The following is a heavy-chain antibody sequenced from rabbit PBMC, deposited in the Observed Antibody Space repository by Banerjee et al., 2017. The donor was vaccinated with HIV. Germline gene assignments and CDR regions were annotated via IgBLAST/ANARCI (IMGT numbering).Heavy chain of an antibody. CDR2: IYAGSSGST. J-gene: IGHJ4*01. V-gene: IGHV1S45*01. CDR3: ARSTSGYDIGDL. Sequence: QEQLEESGGDLVKPEGSLTLTCTASGFSFSSSYWICWVRQAPGKGLEWIACIYAGSSGSTYYASWAKGRFTISSHNAQNTLYLQLNSLTAADTATYFCARSTSGYDIGDLWGQGTLVTDS. CDR1: GFSFSSSYW. D-gene: IGHD1-1*01.